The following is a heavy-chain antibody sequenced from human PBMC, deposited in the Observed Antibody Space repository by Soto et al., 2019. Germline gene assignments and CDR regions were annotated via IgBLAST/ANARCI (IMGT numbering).Heavy chain of an antibody. J-gene: IGHJ3*01. CDR2: MFYSGSS. CDR1: GGSISSNSHY. V-gene: IGHV4-39*01. D-gene: IGHD3-9*01. CDR3: ASLNFDILTGYYAFDL. Sequence: PSETLSLTCTVSGGSISSNSHYWGWIRQPPGKRLEWIGSMFYSGSSYYNKSLKSRVTISVDTSKYQFSLKLNSVTAADTAIYFCASLNFDILTGYYAFDLWGQGTMVTVS.